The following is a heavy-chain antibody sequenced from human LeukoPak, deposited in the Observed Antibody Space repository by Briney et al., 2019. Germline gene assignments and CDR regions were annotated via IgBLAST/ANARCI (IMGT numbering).Heavy chain of an antibody. CDR3: ARSRTWILDY. J-gene: IGHJ4*02. CDR2: IYYSGST. CDR1: GGSISSSSYY. V-gene: IGHV4-39*07. D-gene: IGHD1/OR15-1a*01. Sequence: PSETLSLTCTVSGGSISSSSYYWGWIRQPPGKGLEWIGSIYYSGSTYYNPSLKSRVTISVDTSKNQFSLKLSSVTAADTAVYYCARSRTWILDYWGQGTLVTVSS.